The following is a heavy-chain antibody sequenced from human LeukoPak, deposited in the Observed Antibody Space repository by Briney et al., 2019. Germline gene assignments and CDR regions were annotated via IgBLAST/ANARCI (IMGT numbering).Heavy chain of an antibody. J-gene: IGHJ3*02. Sequence: GGSLRLSCAASGFTFSNNWMSWVRQAPGKGLECVANIKKDGGEKYYINSVKGRFTISRDNAKDSLYLQMNSLRAEDTAVYYCASSAYYDILTGKTRDAFDIWGQGTMVTVSS. CDR2: IKKDGGEK. CDR1: GFTFSNNW. V-gene: IGHV3-7*01. CDR3: ASSAYYDILTGKTRDAFDI. D-gene: IGHD3-9*01.